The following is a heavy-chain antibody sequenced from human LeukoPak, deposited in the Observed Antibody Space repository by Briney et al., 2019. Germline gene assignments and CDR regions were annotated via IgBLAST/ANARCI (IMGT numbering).Heavy chain of an antibody. J-gene: IGHJ4*02. CDR2: IIPISSTR. CDR1: GGTFSSHA. CDR3: ARPRTYYDSWSGYPPFDY. V-gene: IGHV1-69*13. Sequence: GASVKVSCKASGGTFSSHAINWVRQAPGQGLEWMGGIIPISSTRKYAQKFQGRVTITADESTSTVFMELSSLRSEDTAVYYCARPRTYYDSWSGYPPFDYWGQGTLVTVSS. D-gene: IGHD3-3*01.